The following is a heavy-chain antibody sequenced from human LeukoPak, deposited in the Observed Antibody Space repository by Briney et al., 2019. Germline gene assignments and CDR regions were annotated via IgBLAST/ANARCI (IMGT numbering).Heavy chain of an antibody. D-gene: IGHD6-13*01. CDR2: IRFDESKK. J-gene: IGHJ3*01. V-gene: IGHV3-30*02. Sequence: PGGSLRFSCAASGFTLSSYGMHWVRQAPGKGLEWVAIIRFDESKKYYADSVKGRFTISRDNPKNTVALQMNSLRAEDTAVYYCAKDRGYQLQTNDAFDVWGQGTMVTVSS. CDR3: AKDRGYQLQTNDAFDV. CDR1: GFTLSSYG.